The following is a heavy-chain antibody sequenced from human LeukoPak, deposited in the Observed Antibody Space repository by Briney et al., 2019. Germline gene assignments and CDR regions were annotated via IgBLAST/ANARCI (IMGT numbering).Heavy chain of an antibody. CDR1: GGTFSSYA. Sequence: ASVKVSCKASGGTFSSYAISWVRQAPGQGLEWMGRIIPILGIANYAQKFQGRVTITADKSTSTAYMELSSLRSEDTAAYYCARDQSGLPYYWGQGTLVTVSS. J-gene: IGHJ4*02. CDR2: IIPILGIA. D-gene: IGHD5-12*01. CDR3: ARDQSGLPYY. V-gene: IGHV1-69*04.